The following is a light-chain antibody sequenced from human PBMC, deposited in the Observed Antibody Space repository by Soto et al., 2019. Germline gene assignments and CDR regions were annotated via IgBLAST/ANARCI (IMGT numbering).Light chain of an antibody. CDR1: SSDVGGYNY. CDR3: CSYAGSVV. CDR2: DVI. J-gene: IGLJ2*01. Sequence: QSALTPPRSVSGSPGQSVTISCTGTSSDVGGYNYVSWYQQHPGKAPKLMIYDVIKRPSGVPDRFSGSKSGNTASLPISGLQAEDEADYYCCSYAGSVVFGGGTKLTVL. V-gene: IGLV2-11*01.